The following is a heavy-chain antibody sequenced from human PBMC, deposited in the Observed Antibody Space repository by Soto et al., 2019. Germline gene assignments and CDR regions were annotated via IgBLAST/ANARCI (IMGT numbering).Heavy chain of an antibody. D-gene: IGHD2-15*01. CDR3: AREGCSGGSCYYYYYYMDV. J-gene: IGHJ6*03. V-gene: IGHV1-69*08. CDR2: IIPILGIA. Sequence: QVQLVQSGAEVKKPGSSVKVSCKASGGTFSSYTISWVRQAPGQGLEWMGRIIPILGIANYAQKFQGRVTITADKSTSTAYMELSSLRSEDTAVYYCAREGCSGGSCYYYYYYMDVWGKGTTFTVSS. CDR1: GGTFSSYT.